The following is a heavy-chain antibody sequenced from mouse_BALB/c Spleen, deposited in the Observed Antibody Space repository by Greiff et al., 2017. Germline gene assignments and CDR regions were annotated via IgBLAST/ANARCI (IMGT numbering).Heavy chain of an antibody. Sequence: EVKLVESGGGLVKPGGSLKLSCAASGFAFSSYDMSWVRQTPEKRLEWVAYISSGGGSTYYPDTVKGRFTISRDNAKNTLYLQMSSLKSEDTAMYYCARQDGSSTWFAYWGQGTLVTVSA. V-gene: IGHV5-12-1*01. CDR3: ARQDGSSTWFAY. CDR2: ISSGGGST. CDR1: GFAFSSYD. J-gene: IGHJ3*01. D-gene: IGHD1-1*01.